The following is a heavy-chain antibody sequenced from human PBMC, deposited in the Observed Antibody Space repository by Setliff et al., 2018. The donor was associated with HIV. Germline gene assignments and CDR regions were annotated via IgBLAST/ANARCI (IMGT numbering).Heavy chain of an antibody. CDR2: IDYSGST. Sequence: LRETLSLTCTVSGGSISEYYWSWIRQPPGKGLEWIGYIDYSGSTNYNASLKSRLTMSIDTSKSQFSLKLSSVTAADTAVYYCARDRPPSTVDMLGAFDRWGQGTVVTVSS. CDR1: GGSISEYY. V-gene: IGHV4-59*12. D-gene: IGHD4-17*01. J-gene: IGHJ3*02. CDR3: ARDRPPSTVDMLGAFDR.